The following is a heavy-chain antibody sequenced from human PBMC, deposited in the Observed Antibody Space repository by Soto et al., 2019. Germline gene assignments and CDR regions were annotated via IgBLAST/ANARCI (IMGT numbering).Heavy chain of an antibody. CDR2: ISWNSGTI. D-gene: IGHD2-2*01. CDR1: GFIFDDYA. Sequence: EVQLVESGGGWVQPGRSLSLSCPASGFIFDDYAMHWVRQAPGKGLEWVSSISWNSGTIVYADSVKGRFTISRDNAKNSLYLQMNSLRTVDTAFYYCTKGRSTSCFAPVDYWGQGTLVTVSS. J-gene: IGHJ4*02. V-gene: IGHV3-9*01. CDR3: TKGRSTSCFAPVDY.